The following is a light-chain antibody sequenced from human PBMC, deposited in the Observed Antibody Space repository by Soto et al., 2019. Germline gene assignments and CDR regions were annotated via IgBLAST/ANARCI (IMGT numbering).Light chain of an antibody. CDR1: QSVSSS. CDR2: DGS. V-gene: IGKV3-11*01. J-gene: IGKJ4*01. CDR3: QQRNYWT. Sequence: EIVLTQSPATLSLSPGERATLSCRDSQSVSSSLAWYQQKPGQAPRLLIYDGSNRATGIPARFSGSGSGTDFTLTISSLEPDDFAVYYCQQRNYWTFGGGTKVEIK.